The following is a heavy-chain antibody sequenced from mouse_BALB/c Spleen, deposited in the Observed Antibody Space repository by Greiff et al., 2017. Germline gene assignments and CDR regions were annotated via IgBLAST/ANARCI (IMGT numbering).Heavy chain of an antibody. V-gene: IGHV5-4*02. CDR1: GFTFSDYY. Sequence: EVKLMESGGGLVKPGGSLKLSCAASGFTFSDYYMYWVRQTPEKRLEWVATISDGGSYTYYPDSVKGRFTISRDNAKNNLYLQMSSLKSEDTAMYYCARDWGLRDYAMDHWGQGTSVTVSS. J-gene: IGHJ4*01. D-gene: IGHD2-2*01. CDR2: ISDGGSYT. CDR3: ARDWGLRDYAMDH.